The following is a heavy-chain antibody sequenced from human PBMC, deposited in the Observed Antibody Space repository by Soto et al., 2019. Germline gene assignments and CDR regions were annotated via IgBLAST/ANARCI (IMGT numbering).Heavy chain of an antibody. Sequence: EVQLVESGGGLVKPGGSLRLSCAASGFTFSSYSMNWVRQAPGKGLEWVSSISSSGSTIYYADSVKGRFTISRDNAKNSLYLQMNGLRAEDTAVYYCARTRGYSYGAYYYYYGMDVWGQGTTVTVSS. CDR1: GFTFSSYS. CDR3: ARTRGYSYGAYYYYYGMDV. CDR2: ISSSGSTI. J-gene: IGHJ6*02. V-gene: IGHV3-21*01. D-gene: IGHD5-18*01.